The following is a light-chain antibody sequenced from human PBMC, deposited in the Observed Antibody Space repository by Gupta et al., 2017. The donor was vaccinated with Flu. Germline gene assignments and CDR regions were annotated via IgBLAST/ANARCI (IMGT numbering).Light chain of an antibody. V-gene: IGKV1-33*01. Sequence: DTVIITCQASHDINNFLNWYQQQQGREPNLLLYDASTLQTGVPSRFSGSGSGTDFTITISSLQPEDIAAYYCQHYDNSPMYTFGQGTKLEIK. CDR1: HDINNF. J-gene: IGKJ2*01. CDR3: QHYDNSPMYT. CDR2: DAS.